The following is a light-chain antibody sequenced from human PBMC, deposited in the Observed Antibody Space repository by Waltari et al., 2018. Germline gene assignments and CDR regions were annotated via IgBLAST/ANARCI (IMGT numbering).Light chain of an antibody. CDR1: QSVRTN. V-gene: IGKV3-15*01. CDR3: QQYYVWPPIT. J-gene: IGKJ4*01. CDR2: GAS. Sequence: VLLTQSPASLSVSPGDTVILSCRASQSVRTNLVWYQQKTGQAPRPLIYGASTMASVVPSRFSGSGSETDFTLIISSLQSEDAAVYFCQQYYVWPPITFGGGTKLEI.